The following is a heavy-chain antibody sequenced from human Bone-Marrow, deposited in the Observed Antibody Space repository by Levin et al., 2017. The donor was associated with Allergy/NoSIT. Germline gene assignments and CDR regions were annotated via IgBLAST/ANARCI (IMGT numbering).Heavy chain of an antibody. Sequence: PSETLSLTCAVYGASFSGYYWTWIRQSPGKGLEWIGEINHYGTATYNPSLKSGVTISVDTSKNQFSLKLNSVTAADTAVYYCARGHSVLGTKYYYYYSHMDVWGRGTTVIVSS. J-gene: IGHJ6*03. CDR2: INHYGTA. CDR1: GASFSGYY. V-gene: IGHV4-34*01. D-gene: IGHD5/OR15-5a*01. CDR3: ARGHSVLGTKYYYYYSHMDV.